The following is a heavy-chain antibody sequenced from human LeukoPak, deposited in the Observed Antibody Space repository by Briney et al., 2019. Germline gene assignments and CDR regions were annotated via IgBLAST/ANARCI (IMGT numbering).Heavy chain of an antibody. CDR2: IYYSGST. V-gene: IGHV4-59*01. D-gene: IGHD6-13*01. Sequence: SETLSLTCTVSGVSISNYYWSWIRQPPGKGLEWIGYIYYSGSTNYNPSLKSRVTISVDTSKNQFSLKLSSVTAADTAVYYCARGGARGESIAAAGNIDYWGQGTLVTVSS. CDR1: GVSISNYY. CDR3: ARGGARGESIAAAGNIDY. J-gene: IGHJ4*02.